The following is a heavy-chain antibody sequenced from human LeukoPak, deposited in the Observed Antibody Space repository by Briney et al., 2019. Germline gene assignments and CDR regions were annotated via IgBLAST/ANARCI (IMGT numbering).Heavy chain of an antibody. Sequence: PGGSLRLSCAASGFTFSSYGMHWVRQAPGKGLEWVSSITGTADKTYDADSVKGRFTISRDNSKNTLYLQMNSLRAEDTAVYYCARVMSGSGWYDNWFDPWGQGTLVTVSS. CDR1: GFTFSSYG. CDR3: ARVMSGSGWYDNWFDP. D-gene: IGHD6-19*01. V-gene: IGHV3-NL1*01. CDR2: ITGTADKT. J-gene: IGHJ5*02.